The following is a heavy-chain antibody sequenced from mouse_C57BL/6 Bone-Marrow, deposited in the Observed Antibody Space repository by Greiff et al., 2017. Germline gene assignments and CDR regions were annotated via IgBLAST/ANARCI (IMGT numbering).Heavy chain of an antibody. CDR3: AREGLLRGGFY. D-gene: IGHD1-1*01. CDR2: IHPNSGST. V-gene: IGHV1-64*01. J-gene: IGHJ3*01. CDR1: GYTFTSYW. Sequence: QVQLKQPGAELVKPGASVKLSCKASGYTFTSYWMHWVKQRPGQGLEWIGMIHPNSGSTNYNEKFKSKATLTVDKSSSTAYMQLSSLTSEDSAVYYCAREGLLRGGFYWGQGTLVTVSA.